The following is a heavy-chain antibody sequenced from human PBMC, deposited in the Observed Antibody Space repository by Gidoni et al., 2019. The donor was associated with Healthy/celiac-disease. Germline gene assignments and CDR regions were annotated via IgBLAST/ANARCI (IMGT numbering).Heavy chain of an antibody. CDR2: IYYSGST. CDR1: GGSISSRSYY. J-gene: IGHJ2*01. V-gene: IGHV4-39*01. D-gene: IGHD3-22*01. CDR3: ARRRGGYDSSGYSWYFDL. Sequence: QLQLQESGPGLVKPSETLSLTCTVSGGSISSRSYYWGWIRQPPGKGLEWIGSIYYSGSTYYNPSLKSRVTISVDTSKNQFSLKLSSVTAADTAVYYCARRRGGYDSSGYSWYFDLWGRGTLVTVSS.